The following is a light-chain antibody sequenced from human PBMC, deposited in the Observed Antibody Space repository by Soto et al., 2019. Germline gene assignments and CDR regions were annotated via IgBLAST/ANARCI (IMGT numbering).Light chain of an antibody. CDR1: QGLKF. V-gene: IGKV1-12*01. CDR3: QQANSFPIT. Sequence: DIRMTQSRSSVSASVGDTFTISCRASQGLKFLAWYQQKPGKAPRLLIYEATNLQSGVPPRFSGSGSGTDFTLTISSLQPEDFATYFCQQANSFPITFGQGTRLEIK. J-gene: IGKJ5*01. CDR2: EAT.